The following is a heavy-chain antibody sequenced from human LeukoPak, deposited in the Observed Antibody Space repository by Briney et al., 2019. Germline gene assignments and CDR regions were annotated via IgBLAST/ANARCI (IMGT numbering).Heavy chain of an antibody. D-gene: IGHD2-2*02. Sequence: PSETLSLTCTVSGGSISSYYWSWIRQPAGKGLEWIGRIYTSGSTNYNPSLKSRVTMSVDTSKSQFSLKLSSVTAADTAVYYCATCNSCYSRAFDIWGQGTMVTVSS. CDR1: GGSISSYY. V-gene: IGHV4-4*07. CDR2: IYTSGST. CDR3: ATCNSCYSRAFDI. J-gene: IGHJ3*02.